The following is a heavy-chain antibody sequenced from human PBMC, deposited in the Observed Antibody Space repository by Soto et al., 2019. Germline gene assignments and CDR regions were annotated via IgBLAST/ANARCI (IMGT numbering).Heavy chain of an antibody. CDR1: GYSFTSYW. V-gene: IGHV5-51*01. J-gene: IGHJ4*02. CDR2: LYPGDSDT. Sequence: GESLKISCKGSGYSFTSYWIGWVRQMPGKGLEWMGVLYPGDSDTRYSQSSEGQVTISADKSITTAYLQWSSLKVSDTAIYYCARSSGSYNYYFDSWGQGTLVTVSS. D-gene: IGHD1-26*01. CDR3: ARSSGSYNYYFDS.